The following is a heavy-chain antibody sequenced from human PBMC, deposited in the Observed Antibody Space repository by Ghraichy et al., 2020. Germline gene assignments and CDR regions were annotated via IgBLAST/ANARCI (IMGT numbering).Heavy chain of an antibody. CDR2: IYFTGST. J-gene: IGHJ3*02. CDR3: ARGHPPQSVSYPDAFDI. D-gene: IGHD1-26*01. Sequence: SETLSLSCTVSGDSISSSRYYWGWIRPPPGKGLEWIGSIYFTGSTFYNPSLKSRVTVSLDTSKNQFSLKLSSVTAADTAVYYCARGHPPQSVSYPDAFDIWGQGTMVTVSS. CDR1: GDSISSSRYY. V-gene: IGHV4-39*02.